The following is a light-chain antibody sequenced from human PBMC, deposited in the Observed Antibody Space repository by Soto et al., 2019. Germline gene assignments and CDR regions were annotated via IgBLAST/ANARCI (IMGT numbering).Light chain of an antibody. J-gene: IGKJ1*01. CDR3: QQYIYWPWT. Sequence: EIVMTQSPAAVSVSPRERATLSCRVSQSVSSTLAWYQQKPGQAPRLLIYGASTRATGIPARCSGSGSGTEFTLTISSLQSEDFAVYYCQQYIYWPWTFGQG. V-gene: IGKV3-15*01. CDR1: QSVSST. CDR2: GAS.